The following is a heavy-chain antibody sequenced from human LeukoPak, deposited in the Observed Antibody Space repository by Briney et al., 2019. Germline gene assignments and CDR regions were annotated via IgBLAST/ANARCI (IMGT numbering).Heavy chain of an antibody. J-gene: IGHJ4*02. V-gene: IGHV1-8*01. CDR3: ATGTLAAAHLIDY. D-gene: IGHD6-13*01. CDR2: MNPNSGNT. CDR1: GYTFTSYD. Sequence: ASVKVSCKASGYTFTSYDINWVRQATGQGLEWMGWMNPNSGNTGYAQKFQGRVTMTEDTSTDTAYMELSSLRSEDTAVYYCATGTLAAAHLIDYWGQGTLVTVSS.